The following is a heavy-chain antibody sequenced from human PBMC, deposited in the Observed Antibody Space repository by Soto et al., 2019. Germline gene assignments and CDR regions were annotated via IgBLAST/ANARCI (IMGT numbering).Heavy chain of an antibody. J-gene: IGHJ4*02. Sequence: GASVKVSCKASGYTFTSYAMHWVRQAPGQRLEWMGWINADNGNTKYSQKFQGRVTMTTDTSTSTAYMELRSLRSEDTAVYYCARHGYSGYDCPDYWGQGTLVTVSS. CDR1: GYTFTSYA. D-gene: IGHD5-12*01. V-gene: IGHV1-3*01. CDR2: INADNGNT. CDR3: ARHGYSGYDCPDY.